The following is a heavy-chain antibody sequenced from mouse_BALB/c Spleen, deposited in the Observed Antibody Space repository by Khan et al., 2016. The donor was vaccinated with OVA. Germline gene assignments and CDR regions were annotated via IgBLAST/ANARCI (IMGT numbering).Heavy chain of an antibody. Sequence: VQLQQSGPDLVKTGASVKISCKASGYSFTAYYMNWVKLSNGKSLEWIGSINPNTDNTNYNQKFKGKAILTVDTSSSTAYMELRSLTSEDSAVYCCGRGYDCVDYWGQGTLVTVSA. CDR1: GYSFTAYY. V-gene: IGHV1-26*01. CDR3: GRGYDCVDY. D-gene: IGHD2-14*01. J-gene: IGHJ3*01. CDR2: INPNTDNT.